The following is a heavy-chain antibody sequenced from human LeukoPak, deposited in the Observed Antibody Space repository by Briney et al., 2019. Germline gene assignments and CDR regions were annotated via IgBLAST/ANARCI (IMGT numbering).Heavy chain of an antibody. CDR2: IYYSGST. Sequence: SETLSLICTVSGGSISSYYWSWIRQPPGKGLEWIGYIYYSGSTNYNPSLKSRVTISVDTSRNQFSLKMSSLTAADTAVYYCARGPNRYSSGWYYFDYWGQGILVTVSS. CDR3: ARGPNRYSSGWYYFDY. V-gene: IGHV4-59*01. D-gene: IGHD6-19*01. J-gene: IGHJ4*02. CDR1: GGSISSYY.